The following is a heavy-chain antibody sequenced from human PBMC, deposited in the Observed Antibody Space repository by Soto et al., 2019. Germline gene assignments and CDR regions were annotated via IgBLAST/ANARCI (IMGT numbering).Heavy chain of an antibody. V-gene: IGHV3-23*01. Sequence: QLLESGGGLVQPGGSLRLSCAASGFTFSSYSMNWVRQAPGKGLQWVATVGGGGDNIFYADSVKGRFTISREDSQNMVFPPMNSLGTEATAVYFCGERDAGSGSSPPLINYWGQGTLVTVSS. J-gene: IGHJ4*02. D-gene: IGHD3-10*01. CDR1: GFTFSSYS. CDR2: VGGGGDNI. CDR3: GERDAGSGSSPPLINY.